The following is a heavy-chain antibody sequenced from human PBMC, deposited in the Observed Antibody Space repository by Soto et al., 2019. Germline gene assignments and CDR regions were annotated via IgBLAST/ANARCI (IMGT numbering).Heavy chain of an antibody. CDR1: GGTISNYA. J-gene: IGHJ6*02. CDR3: ARVQAGAYYQVYYGMDV. V-gene: IGHV1-69*11. CDR2: IIPSLGTA. D-gene: IGHD3-22*01. Sequence: QVQLVQSGAEVKKPGSSVKVSCKASGGTISNYAISWVRQAPGQGLECVGGIIPSLGTANYAQKFQGRVTITADESTGTAYMELRSLRSEDTAVYYCARVQAGAYYQVYYGMDVWGQGTTVTVSS.